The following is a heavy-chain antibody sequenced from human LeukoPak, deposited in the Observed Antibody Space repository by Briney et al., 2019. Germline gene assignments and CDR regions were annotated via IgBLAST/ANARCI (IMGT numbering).Heavy chain of an antibody. CDR2: ISYDGSNK. J-gene: IGHJ4*02. D-gene: IGHD1-26*01. CDR3: AKADLGAPYYFDY. V-gene: IGHV3-30-3*01. Sequence: GGSLRLSCAASGFTFSSYAIHWVRQAPGKGLEWVAVISYDGSNKYYTDSVKGRFTISRDNSKNTLYLQMNSLRAEDTAVYYCAKADLGAPYYFDYWGQGTLVTVSS. CDR1: GFTFSSYA.